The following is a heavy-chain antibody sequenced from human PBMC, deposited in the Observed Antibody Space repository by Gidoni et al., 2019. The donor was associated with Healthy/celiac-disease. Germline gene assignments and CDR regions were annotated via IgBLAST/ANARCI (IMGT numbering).Heavy chain of an antibody. CDR1: GGSISSSY. CDR2: IYYSGST. D-gene: IGHD2-15*01. J-gene: IGHJ5*02. CDR3: ARDTGYCSGGSCYNWFDP. Sequence: QVQLQESCPGLVKPSETLSLTCTVSGGSISSSYWCWIRQPPGQGLEWIGYIYYSGSTNDNPSLKSRVTISVDTSKNQFSLKLSSVTAADTAVYYCARDTGYCSGGSCYNWFDPWGQGTLVTVSS. V-gene: IGHV4-59*01.